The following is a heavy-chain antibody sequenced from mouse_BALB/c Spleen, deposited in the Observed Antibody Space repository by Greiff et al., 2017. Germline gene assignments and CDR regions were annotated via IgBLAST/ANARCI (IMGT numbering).Heavy chain of an antibody. J-gene: IGHJ1*01. V-gene: IGHV7-3*02. CDR3: ARDLYDGYFYWYFDV. D-gene: IGHD2-3*01. CDR1: GFTFPDYY. Sequence: EVKLQESGGGLVQPGGSLRLSCATSGFTFPDYYMSWVRQPPGKALEWLGFIRNKANGYTTEYSASVKGRFTISRDNSQSILYLQMNTLRAEDSATYYCARDLYDGYFYWYFDVWGAGTTVTVSS. CDR2: IRNKANGYTT.